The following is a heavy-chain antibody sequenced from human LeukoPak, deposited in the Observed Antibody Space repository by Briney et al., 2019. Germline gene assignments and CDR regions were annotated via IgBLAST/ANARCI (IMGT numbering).Heavy chain of an antibody. CDR3: AKSSSSGWSFDY. J-gene: IGHJ4*02. D-gene: IGHD6-19*01. CDR2: ISYDGSNN. V-gene: IGHV3-30*18. Sequence: GGSLRLSCAASGFTFSSYGMHWVRQAPGKGLEWVAVISYDGSNNYYADSVKGRFTTSRDNSKNTLYLQMNSLRAEDTAVYYCAKSSSSGWSFDYWGQGTLVTVSS. CDR1: GFTFSSYG.